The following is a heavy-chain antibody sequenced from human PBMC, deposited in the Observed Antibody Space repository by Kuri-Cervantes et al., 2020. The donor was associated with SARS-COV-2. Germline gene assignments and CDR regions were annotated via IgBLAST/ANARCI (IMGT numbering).Heavy chain of an antibody. J-gene: IGHJ6*03. Sequence: GGSLRLSCEVSGFLFSASAIHWVRQAPGKGLEWVSSISSSSSYIYYADSVKGRFTISRDNAKNSLYLQMNSLRAEDTAVYYCARAFEGYYYYMDVWGKGTTVTVSS. V-gene: IGHV3-21*01. CDR2: ISSSSSYI. CDR1: GFLFSASA. D-gene: IGHD3-9*01. CDR3: ARAFEGYYYYMDV.